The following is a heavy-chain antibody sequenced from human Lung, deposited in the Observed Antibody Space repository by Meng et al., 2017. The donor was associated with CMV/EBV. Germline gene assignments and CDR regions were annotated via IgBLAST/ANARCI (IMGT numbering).Heavy chain of an antibody. V-gene: IGHV4-4*02. CDR1: GGSFRRSNW. CDR2: IYHSGRT. D-gene: IGHD2-21*02. J-gene: IGHJ4*02. CDR3: ARVVTALWGYYFDY. Sequence: RQVSGPRLGSPSGSLSPTGVAPGGSFRRSNWWSWVREPPGKGLGWIGEIYHSGRTNYNPSLKRRVTISVHKSKNQFSLKLRSVTAADTAVYYCARVVTALWGYYFDYWGQGTLVTVSS.